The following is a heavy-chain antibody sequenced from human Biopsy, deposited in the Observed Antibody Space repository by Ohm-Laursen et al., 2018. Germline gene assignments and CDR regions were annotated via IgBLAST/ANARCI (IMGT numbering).Heavy chain of an antibody. CDR2: IFYRGST. CDR3: ARDYDTSGYYYVS. Sequence: GTLSLICPVSGGSISNNNYYWGWIRQPPGKGLEWIGSIFYRGSTHYKPSLKSRVNITVDTSKNQFSLKLNSVTAADTAVYYCARDYDTSGYYYVSWGQGTLVTVSS. D-gene: IGHD3-22*01. J-gene: IGHJ5*02. CDR1: GGSISNNNYY. V-gene: IGHV4-39*01.